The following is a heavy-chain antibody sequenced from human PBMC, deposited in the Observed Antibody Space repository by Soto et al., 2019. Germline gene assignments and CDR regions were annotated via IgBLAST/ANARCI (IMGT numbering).Heavy chain of an antibody. J-gene: IGHJ4*02. Sequence: EVQLLESGGGLVQPGGSLRLSCAASGFTFSSYAMSWVRQAPGKGLEWVSAISGSGGSTYYEDSVKGRFTISRDNSKNALYLQMNSRRAEDTAVYYCAKDEHPWYYDYIWGSYRPGDFDYWGQGTLVTVSS. CDR3: AKDEHPWYYDYIWGSYRPGDFDY. D-gene: IGHD3-16*02. CDR1: GFTFSSYA. V-gene: IGHV3-23*01. CDR2: ISGSGGST.